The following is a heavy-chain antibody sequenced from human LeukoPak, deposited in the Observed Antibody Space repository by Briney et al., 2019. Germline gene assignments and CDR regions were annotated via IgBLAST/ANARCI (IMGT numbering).Heavy chain of an antibody. V-gene: IGHV1-24*01. Sequence: GASVKVSCKVSGYTLTELSMHWVRQAPGKGLEWMGGFDPEDGETIYAQKFQGRVTMTEDTSTDTAYMELNSLRAEDTAVYYCARGSMRMATAGLADYWGQGTLVTVSS. J-gene: IGHJ4*02. CDR1: GYTLTELS. CDR2: FDPEDGET. CDR3: ARGSMRMATAGLADY. D-gene: IGHD5-24*01.